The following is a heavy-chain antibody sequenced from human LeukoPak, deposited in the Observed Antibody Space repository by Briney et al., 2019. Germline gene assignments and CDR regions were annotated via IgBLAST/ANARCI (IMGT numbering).Heavy chain of an antibody. J-gene: IGHJ5*02. D-gene: IGHD6-19*01. Sequence: PGGSLRLSCAASGFTFDDYGMSWVRQAPGKGLEWVSGINWNGGSTGYADSVKGRFTISRDNAKNSLYLQMNSLRAEDTALYYCARASGDSSGWTLGTWGQGTLVTVSS. CDR1: GFTFDDYG. V-gene: IGHV3-20*04. CDR3: ARASGDSSGWTLGT. CDR2: INWNGGST.